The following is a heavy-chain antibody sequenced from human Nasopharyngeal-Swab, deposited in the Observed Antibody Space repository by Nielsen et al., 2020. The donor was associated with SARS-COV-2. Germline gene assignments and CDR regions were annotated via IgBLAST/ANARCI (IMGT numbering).Heavy chain of an antibody. Sequence: GESLKISCAASGFTFSSYSMNWVRQAPGKGLEWVSYISSSSSTIYYADSVKGRFTISRDNAKNSLYLQMNSLRAEDTAVYYCARASYYDSSGYYLYYFDYWGQGTLVTVSS. D-gene: IGHD3-22*01. CDR1: GFTFSSYS. J-gene: IGHJ4*02. V-gene: IGHV3-48*01. CDR2: ISSSSSTI. CDR3: ARASYYDSSGYYLYYFDY.